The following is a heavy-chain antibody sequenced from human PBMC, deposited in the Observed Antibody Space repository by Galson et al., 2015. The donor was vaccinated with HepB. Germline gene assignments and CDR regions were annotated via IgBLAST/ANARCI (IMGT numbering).Heavy chain of an antibody. CDR1: GFTFSSYG. CDR3: AKDLGYRGVQAPGDY. V-gene: IGHV3-30*18. D-gene: IGHD2-8*02. Sequence: SLRLSCAASGFTFSSYGIHWVRQAPGKGLEWVAVISYDGNNEYYTDSVKGRFTISRDNSKNTLYLQMNSLRAGDTAVYYCAKDLGYRGVQAPGDYWGQGTLVTVSS. CDR2: ISYDGNNE. J-gene: IGHJ4*02.